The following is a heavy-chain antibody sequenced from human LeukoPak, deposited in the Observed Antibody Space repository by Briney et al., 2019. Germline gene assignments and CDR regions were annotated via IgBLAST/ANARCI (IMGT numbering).Heavy chain of an antibody. Sequence: ASVKVSCKVSGYTLTELSMHWVRQAPGKGLEWMGGFDPEDGETIYAQKFQGRVTMTEDTSTDTAYMELSSLRSEDTAVYYSATAIIWFGVFDPWGQGTLVTVSS. V-gene: IGHV1-24*01. J-gene: IGHJ5*02. CDR2: FDPEDGET. CDR1: GYTLTELS. CDR3: ATAIIWFGVFDP. D-gene: IGHD3-10*01.